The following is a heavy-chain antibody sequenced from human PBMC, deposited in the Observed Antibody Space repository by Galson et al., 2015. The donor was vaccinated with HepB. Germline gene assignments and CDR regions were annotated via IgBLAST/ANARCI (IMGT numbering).Heavy chain of an antibody. CDR2: ISLDGTNR. CDR3: AKAGLDPEVLFSFHY. Sequence: SLRLSCAASGFTFSTYVLHWVRQCPGGGLAGVAVISLDGTNRFYADSVKGRFHLSRDHSQNTLSLQMNSLRADDTAVYYCAKAGLDPEVLFSFHYWGLGTLVTASS. V-gene: IGHV3-30*18. CDR1: GFTFSTYV. J-gene: IGHJ4*02. D-gene: IGHD1-14*01.